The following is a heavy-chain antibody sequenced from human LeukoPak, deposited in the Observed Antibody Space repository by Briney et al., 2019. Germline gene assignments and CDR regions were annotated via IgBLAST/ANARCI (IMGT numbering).Heavy chain of an antibody. CDR3: ARNPSGDYDY. V-gene: IGHV3-74*01. D-gene: IGHD2-15*01. J-gene: IGHJ4*02. Sequence: PAGGSLRLSCAASGFTFRDYWMHWVRQVPGKGLLWVSHINSDGSITDYADSVKGRFTISRDNARNTLSLQMDSLRVEDTAVYYCARNPSGDYDYWDQGALVTVSS. CDR2: INSDGSIT. CDR1: GFTFRDYW.